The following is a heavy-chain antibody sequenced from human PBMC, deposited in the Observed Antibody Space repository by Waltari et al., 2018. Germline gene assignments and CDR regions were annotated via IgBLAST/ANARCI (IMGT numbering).Heavy chain of an antibody. CDR2: MNPNSGNT. CDR3: ARYLGTIAEGDY. CDR1: GYTCTRCN. J-gene: IGHJ4*02. Sequence: AQLVQPGVEVTKPGAAVKVSCKVPGYTCTRCNLNWVRQATGQGLEWMGWMNPNSGNTGYAQKFQGRVTMTRNTSISTAYMELSSLRSEDTAVYYCARYLGTIAEGDYWGQGTLVTVSS. D-gene: IGHD3-9*01. V-gene: IGHV1-8*01.